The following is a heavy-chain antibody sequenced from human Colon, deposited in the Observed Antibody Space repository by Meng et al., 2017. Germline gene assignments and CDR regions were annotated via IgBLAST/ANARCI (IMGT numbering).Heavy chain of an antibody. D-gene: IGHD3-22*01. CDR2: ISGYNGNT. J-gene: IGHJ4*02. CDR1: GYTFTTYG. CDR3: ARDYDSSGYYVGQY. V-gene: IGHV1-18*01. Sequence: QVQLVQSGDEVKKPGASVKVSCKASGYTFTTYGISWVRQAPGQGLEWMGWISGYNGNTKYGQKLQGRVIMTTDTSTSTAYMELRSLRSDDTAVYYCARDYDSSGYYVGQYWGQGTLVTSPQ.